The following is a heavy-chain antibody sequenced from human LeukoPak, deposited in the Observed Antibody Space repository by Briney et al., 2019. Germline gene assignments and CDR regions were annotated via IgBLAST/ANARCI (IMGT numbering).Heavy chain of an antibody. D-gene: IGHD6-13*01. J-gene: IGHJ4*02. CDR2: IYPGDSDT. Sequence: PGESLKISCKGSGYSFTNYWIGWVRQMPGKGLEWMGIIYPGDSDTRYSPSFQGQVIISADKSISTAYLQWSSLNASDTAMYYCARQGWCSSCFYFDYWGQGTLVTVSS. CDR1: GYSFTNYW. CDR3: ARQGWCSSCFYFDY. V-gene: IGHV5-51*01.